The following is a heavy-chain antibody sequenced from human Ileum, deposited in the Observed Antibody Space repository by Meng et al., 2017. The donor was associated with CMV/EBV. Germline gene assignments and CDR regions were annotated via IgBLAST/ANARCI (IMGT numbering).Heavy chain of an antibody. V-gene: IGHV4-4*07. CDR1: GDSISGYH. CDR3: GRAGARGVPVDM. D-gene: IGHD3-10*01. J-gene: IGHJ4*02. Sequence: QRRPQGCGPGPVKPSETLSLTCIVSGDSISGYHWTWIRKPAGKGLEWIGRLRTSGTTDHNPSLKSRVTLSIDTSKNQFSLKLNSVTAADTAVYYCGRAGARGVPVDMWGQGTLVTVSS. CDR2: LRTSGTT.